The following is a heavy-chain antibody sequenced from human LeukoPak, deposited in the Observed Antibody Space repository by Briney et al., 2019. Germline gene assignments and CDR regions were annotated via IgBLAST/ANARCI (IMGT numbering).Heavy chain of an antibody. Sequence: GGSLRLSCTASGFTFSDRYIDWVRQAPGQGLEWVGRSRNKANSYTTEYAASVKGRFTISRDESKNLLYLQMNSLTSEDTAVYYCTRCSTGTRLYYFDYWGQGTLVTVSS. CDR2: SRNKANSYTT. J-gene: IGHJ4*02. D-gene: IGHD1/OR15-1a*01. CDR1: GFTFSDRY. V-gene: IGHV3-72*01. CDR3: TRCSTGTRLYYFDY.